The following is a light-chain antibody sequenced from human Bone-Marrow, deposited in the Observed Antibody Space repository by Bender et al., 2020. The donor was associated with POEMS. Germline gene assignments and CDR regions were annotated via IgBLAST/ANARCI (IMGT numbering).Light chain of an antibody. V-gene: IGLV2-14*03. Sequence: QSALTQPASVSGSPGQSITISCTGTSNDVGHYNFFSWYQQLPGKAPRLIIYDDTYRPSGISNRFSASKSGTSASLAISDIQSEDEGDYYCSSWDDSLSGWVFGGGTKLTVL. CDR2: DDT. CDR3: SSWDDSLSGWV. CDR1: SNDVGHYNF. J-gene: IGLJ3*02.